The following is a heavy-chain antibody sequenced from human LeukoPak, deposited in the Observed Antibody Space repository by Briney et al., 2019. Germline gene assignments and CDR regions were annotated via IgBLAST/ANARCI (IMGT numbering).Heavy chain of an antibody. D-gene: IGHD2-15*01. CDR1: GVSISSSY. CDR2: IYYSGTT. Sequence: SETLSLTCTVSGVSISSSYWSWIRQPPGKGLEWIGYIYYSGTTNYNPSLKSRVTISVDTSKNQFSLKLSSVTAADTAVYHCARGVRCSGGSCYLLDAFDIWGQGTMVTVSS. V-gene: IGHV4-59*01. J-gene: IGHJ3*02. CDR3: ARGVRCSGGSCYLLDAFDI.